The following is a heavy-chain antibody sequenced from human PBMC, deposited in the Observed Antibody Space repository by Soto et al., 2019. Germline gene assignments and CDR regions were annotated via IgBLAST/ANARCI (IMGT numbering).Heavy chain of an antibody. Sequence: PSETLSLTCTVSGGSISSSSYYWGWIRQPPGKGLEWIGSIYYSGSTYYNPSLKSRVTISVDTSKNQFSLKLSSVTAADTAVYYCARHARYTSTDRSEDGYGMDVWGQGTTVTVSS. D-gene: IGHD1-1*01. J-gene: IGHJ6*02. CDR3: ARHARYTSTDRSEDGYGMDV. CDR1: GGSISSSSYY. CDR2: IYYSGST. V-gene: IGHV4-39*01.